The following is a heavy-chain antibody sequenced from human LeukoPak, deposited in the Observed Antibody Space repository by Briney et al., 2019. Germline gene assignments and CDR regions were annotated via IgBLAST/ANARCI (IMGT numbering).Heavy chain of an antibody. D-gene: IGHD2/OR15-2a*01. J-gene: IGHJ6*02. CDR3: ASEPYLTYYYYGMDV. CDR1: GGTFSSYA. Sequence: ASVKVSCKASGGTFSSYAISWVRQAPGQGLEWMGRIIPILGIANHAQKFQGRVTITADKSTSTAYMELSSLRSEDTAVYYCASEPYLTYYYYGMDVWGQGTTVTVSS. V-gene: IGHV1-69*04. CDR2: IIPILGIA.